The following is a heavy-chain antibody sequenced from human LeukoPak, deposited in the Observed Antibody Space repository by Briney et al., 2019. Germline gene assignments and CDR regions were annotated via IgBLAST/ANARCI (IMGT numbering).Heavy chain of an antibody. CDR1: GYSFTSYW. CDR3: ARRRLVYCSSTICHNWFDP. CDR2: IYPDDSDT. V-gene: IGHV5-51*04. J-gene: IGHJ5*02. D-gene: IGHD2-2*01. Sequence: GESLKISCKGSGYSFTSYWIGWVPQMPGKGLEWMGIIYPDDSDTRYSPSFQGLDNIPTEHPISTAYLQWSSLNPSHAAYYYCARRRLVYCSSTICHNWFDPWGQGTLVTVSS.